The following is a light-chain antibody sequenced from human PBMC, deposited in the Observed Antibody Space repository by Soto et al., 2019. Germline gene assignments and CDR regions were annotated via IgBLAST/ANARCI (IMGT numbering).Light chain of an antibody. J-gene: IGLJ1*01. CDR1: SSNIGAGYD. V-gene: IGLV1-40*01. CDR3: QSYDSSLSGYL. Sequence: QSVLTQPPSVSGAPGQRVTISCTGSSSNIGAGYDVHWYQQLPGTAPKLLIYGNSNRPSGVPDRFSGSKSGTSASLAITGLQAEDEAEYYCQSYDSSLSGYLFGTGTKLTVL. CDR2: GNS.